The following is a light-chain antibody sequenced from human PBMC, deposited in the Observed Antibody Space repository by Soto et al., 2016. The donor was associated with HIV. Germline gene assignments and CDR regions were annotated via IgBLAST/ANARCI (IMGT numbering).Light chain of an antibody. CDR3: QQYNSYRT. V-gene: IGKV1-5*03. J-gene: IGKJ1*01. CDR2: KAS. CDR1: QSINSW. Sequence: IQMTQSPSTLSASVGDRVTITCRASQSINSWLAWYQQKAGKAPKLLIYKASSLESGVPSRFSGSESGTEFTLTISSLQPDDFATYYCQQYNSYRTFGQGTNVEIK.